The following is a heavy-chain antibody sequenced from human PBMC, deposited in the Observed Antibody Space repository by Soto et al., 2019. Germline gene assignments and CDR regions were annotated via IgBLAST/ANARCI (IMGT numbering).Heavy chain of an antibody. J-gene: IGHJ4*02. V-gene: IGHV1-3*04. CDR3: AGYHSGSYLGN. CDR1: GNTLTPYS. D-gene: IGHD3-10*01. Sequence: ASVKVSCKASGNTLTPYSIHWVRQAPGQRLEWMGWINTADGNTKYSQNFQGRVTLTRDTSASTAHMEVISLRFEDTDVYYCAGYHSGSYLGNWGQGTLVTVS. CDR2: INTADGNT.